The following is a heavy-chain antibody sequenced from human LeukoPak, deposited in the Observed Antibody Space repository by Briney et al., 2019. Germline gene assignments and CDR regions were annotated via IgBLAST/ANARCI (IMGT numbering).Heavy chain of an antibody. CDR3: ARGGLVGARLGYYFDY. J-gene: IGHJ4*02. Sequence: ETLSLTCAVYGGSFSGYYWSWIRQPPGKGLEWVSVIYSGGSTYYADSVKGRFTISRDNSKNTLYLQMNSLRAEDTALYYCARGGLVGARLGYYFDYWGQGTLVTVSS. CDR2: IYSGGST. CDR1: GGSFSGYY. V-gene: IGHV3-53*01. D-gene: IGHD1-26*01.